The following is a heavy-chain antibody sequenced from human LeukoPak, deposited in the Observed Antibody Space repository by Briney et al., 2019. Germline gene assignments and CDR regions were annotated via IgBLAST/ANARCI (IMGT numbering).Heavy chain of an antibody. CDR1: GGTFSSYA. CDR3: ASEERWLQWGFDY. V-gene: IGHV1-69*01. D-gene: IGHD5-24*01. Sequence: GSSVKVSCKASGGTFSSYAISWVRQAPGQGLEWMGGIIPIFGTASYAQKFQGRVTITADESTSTAYMELSSLRSEDTAVYYCASEERWLQWGFDYWGQGTLVTVSS. J-gene: IGHJ4*02. CDR2: IIPIFGTA.